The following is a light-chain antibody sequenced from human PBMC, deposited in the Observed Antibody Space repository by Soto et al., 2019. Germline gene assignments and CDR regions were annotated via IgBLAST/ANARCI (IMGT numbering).Light chain of an antibody. J-gene: IGKJ4*01. CDR3: PQYYDTPLP. CDR2: WAS. V-gene: IGKV4-1*01. CDR1: QSVLYSSNNKNY. Sequence: DIVLTQSPESLAVSLGDRATINWKSSQSVLYSSNNKNYLAWYQQKPGQPPHLLIYWASTRESGVPDRFSGSWSGTDFTLTISSLQAEDVAIYFCPQYYDTPLPFGGGTKADIK.